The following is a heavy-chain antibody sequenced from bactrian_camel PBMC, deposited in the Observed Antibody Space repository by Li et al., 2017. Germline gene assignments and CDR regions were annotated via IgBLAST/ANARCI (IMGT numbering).Heavy chain of an antibody. CDR1: VPRATFYC. CDR3: TAGQIFPGCAHY. D-gene: IGHD3*01. J-gene: IGHJ4*01. V-gene: IGHV3S53*01. CDR2: IAMDGST. Sequence: HVQLVESGGGSVQAGGSLTLSCVASVPRATFYCMAWFRQNPGKEREGVASIAMDGSTTYVDSVKGRFTISRDRTKNTLYLEMNVLKPEDTASYYCTAGQIFPGCAHYWGQGTQVTVS.